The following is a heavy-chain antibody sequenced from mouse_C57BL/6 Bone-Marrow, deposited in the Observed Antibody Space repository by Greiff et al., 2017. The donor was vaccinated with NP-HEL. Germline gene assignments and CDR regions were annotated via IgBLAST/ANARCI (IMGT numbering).Heavy chain of an antibody. CDR3: ARIISDGYRFAY. V-gene: IGHV8-8*01. CDR2: IWWDDDK. Sequence: QVTLKVSGPGILQPSQTLSLTCSFSGFSLSTFGMGVGWIRQPSGKGLEWLAHIWWDDDKYYNPALKSRLTISKDTSKNQVFRKIANVDTADTATYYCARIISDGYRFAYWGQGTLVTVSA. D-gene: IGHD2-3*01. CDR1: GFSLSTFGMG. J-gene: IGHJ3*01.